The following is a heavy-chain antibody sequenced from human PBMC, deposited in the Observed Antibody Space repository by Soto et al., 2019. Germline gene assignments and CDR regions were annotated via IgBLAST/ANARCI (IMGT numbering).Heavy chain of an antibody. V-gene: IGHV4-59*08. J-gene: IGHJ4*02. CDR1: GGSISSDY. Sequence: QVQLQESGPGLVKPSGTLSLTCTVSGGSISSDYWNWIRQPPGKRLEWIGYIHSGSTTYSASLRSRVTISVDTSKNQFSLKLSSVTAADTAVYFCARHDGSRSTDYWGQGTLVTVSS. CDR2: IHSGST. D-gene: IGHD3-10*01. CDR3: ARHDGSRSTDY.